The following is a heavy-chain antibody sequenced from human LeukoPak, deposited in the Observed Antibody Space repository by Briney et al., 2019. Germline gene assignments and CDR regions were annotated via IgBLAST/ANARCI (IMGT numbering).Heavy chain of an antibody. D-gene: IGHD1-26*01. CDR1: GFTFDDYA. V-gene: IGHV3-9*01. J-gene: IGHJ4*02. CDR3: AKNWGFSGNYNFDF. Sequence: GGSLRLSCAASGFTFDDYAMHWVRQAPGKGLEWVSGITWNSGSMGYAGSVKGRFTISRDNAKNSLYLQMNRLRVEDTALYYCAKNWGFSGNYNFDFWGQGILVTVSS. CDR2: ITWNSGSM.